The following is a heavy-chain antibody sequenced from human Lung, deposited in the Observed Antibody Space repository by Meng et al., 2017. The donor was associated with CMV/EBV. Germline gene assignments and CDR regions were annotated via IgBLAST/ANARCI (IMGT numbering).Heavy chain of an antibody. CDR1: GFTFRTTW. V-gene: IGHV3-15*01. Sequence: GGSXRLXCAASGFTFRTTWMSWVRQAPGKGLDWVGRIKSRNDGGTADHGTPVKGRFTISRDDSKDTLYLQMNSLKVEDTAIYYCTTGFGTAEAFWGQGTLVTVSS. CDR2: IKSRNDGGTA. J-gene: IGHJ4*02. CDR3: TTGFGTAEAF. D-gene: IGHD1-1*01.